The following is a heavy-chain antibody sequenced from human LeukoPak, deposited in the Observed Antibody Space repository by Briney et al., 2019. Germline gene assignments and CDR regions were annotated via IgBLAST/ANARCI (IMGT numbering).Heavy chain of an antibody. D-gene: IGHD3-22*01. CDR2: IYYSGST. J-gene: IGHJ4*02. CDR1: GGSISSSSYY. Sequence: SETLSLTCTVSGGSISSSSYYWGWIRQPPGKGLEWIGSIYYSGSTYYNPSPKSRVTISVDTSKNQFSLKLSSVTAADTAVYYCRGLLYYYDSSGSPPLDYWGQGTLVTVSS. V-gene: IGHV4-39*01. CDR3: RGLLYYYDSSGSPPLDY.